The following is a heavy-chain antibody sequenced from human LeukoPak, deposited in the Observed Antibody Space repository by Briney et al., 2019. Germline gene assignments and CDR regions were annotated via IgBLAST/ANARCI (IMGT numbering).Heavy chain of an antibody. CDR3: ARGSSTSCYPECWFDP. CDR1: GGSISSYY. CDR2: IYTSGST. V-gene: IGHV4-4*07. J-gene: IGHJ5*02. D-gene: IGHD2-2*01. Sequence: SGTLSLTCTVSGGSISSYYWSWIRQPAGKGLEWIGRIYTSGSTNYNPSLKSRVTMSVDTSKNQFSLKLSSVTAADTAVYYCARGSSTSCYPECWFDPWGQGTLVTVSS.